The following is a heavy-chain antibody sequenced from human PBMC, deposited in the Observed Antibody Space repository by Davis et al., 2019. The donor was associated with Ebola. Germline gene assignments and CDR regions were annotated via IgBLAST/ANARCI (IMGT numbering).Heavy chain of an antibody. V-gene: IGHV3-23*01. CDR2: LSSRSSNT. D-gene: IGHD5-18*01. J-gene: IGHJ4*02. Sequence: PGGSLRLSCAASGFTFSTYALSWVRQAPGKGLEWVSTLSSRSSNTYYADSVKGRFTISRDNSKDMLYLQMNSLRAEDTAVYYCAKKFEETAVTEPWTFDYWGQGTLVTVSS. CDR1: GFTFSTYA. CDR3: AKKFEETAVTEPWTFDY.